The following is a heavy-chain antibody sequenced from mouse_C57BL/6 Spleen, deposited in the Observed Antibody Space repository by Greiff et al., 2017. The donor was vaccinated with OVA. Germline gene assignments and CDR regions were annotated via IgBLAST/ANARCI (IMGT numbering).Heavy chain of an antibody. V-gene: IGHV1-53*01. CDR1: GYTFTSYW. CDR2: INPSNGGT. J-gene: IGHJ1*03. D-gene: IGHD1-1*01. Sequence: QVQLKQPGTELVKPGASVKLSCKASGYTFTSYWMHWVKQRPGQGLEWIGNINPSNGGTNYNEKFKSKATLTVDKSSSTAYMQLSSLTSEDSAVYYCARSNYCGSPWYFDVWGTGTTVTVSS. CDR3: ARSNYCGSPWYFDV.